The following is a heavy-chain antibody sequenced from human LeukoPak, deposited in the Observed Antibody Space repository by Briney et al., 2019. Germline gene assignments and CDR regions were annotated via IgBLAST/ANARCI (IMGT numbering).Heavy chain of an antibody. CDR2: INHSGST. CDR3: ARVVAATVWYFDY. Sequence: SENLSLTCAVYGGSFSGYYWSWIRQPPGKGLEWIGEINHSGSTNYNPSLKSRVTISVDTSKNQFSLKLSSVTAADTAVYYCARVVAATVWYFDYWGQGTLVTVSS. CDR1: GGSFSGYY. V-gene: IGHV4-34*01. D-gene: IGHD2-15*01. J-gene: IGHJ4*02.